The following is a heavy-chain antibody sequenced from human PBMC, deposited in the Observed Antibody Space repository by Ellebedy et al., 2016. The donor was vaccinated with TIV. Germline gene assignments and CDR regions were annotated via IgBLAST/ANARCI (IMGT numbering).Heavy chain of an antibody. Sequence: GGSLRLSCAASGFTFSSYAMHWVRQVPGKGLEWVSSIRTDGASTFYRDSVKGRFSISRDNSKSTAFLQLNSLRSEDTAVYHCVRGGGFCGAGNCFSGMNVWGQGTTVVVSS. CDR3: VRGGGFCGAGNCFSGMNV. CDR1: GFTFSSYA. J-gene: IGHJ6*02. V-gene: IGHV3-23*01. D-gene: IGHD2-15*01. CDR2: IRTDGAST.